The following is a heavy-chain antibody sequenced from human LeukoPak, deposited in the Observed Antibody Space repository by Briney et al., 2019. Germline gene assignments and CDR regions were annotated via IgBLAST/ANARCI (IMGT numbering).Heavy chain of an antibody. CDR2: ISSSGGSI. CDR3: APICSSGNCFQTRFDY. CDR1: GFTFSSYS. J-gene: IGHJ4*02. D-gene: IGHD2-15*01. V-gene: IGHV3-21*01. Sequence: GGSLRLSCAASGFTFSSYSMNWVRQAPGKGQEWVSSISSSGGSIYYADSVKGRFTVSRDNAKNSLYLQMNSLGAEDTAMYYCAPICSSGNCFQTRFDYWGQGTLVTVPS.